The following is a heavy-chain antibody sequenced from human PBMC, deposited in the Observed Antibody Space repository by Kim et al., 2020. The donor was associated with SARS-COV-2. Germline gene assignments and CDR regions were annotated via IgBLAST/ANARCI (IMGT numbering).Heavy chain of an antibody. CDR3: AICYGDYVLGAFDI. CDR2: INHSGST. V-gene: IGHV4-34*01. J-gene: IGHJ3*02. Sequence: SETLSLTCAVYGGSFRGYYWSWIRQPPGKGLEWIGEINHSGSTNYNPSLKSRVTISVDTSKNQFSLKLSSVTAADTAVYYCAICYGDYVLGAFDIWGQGTMVTVSS. CDR1: GGSFRGYY. D-gene: IGHD4-17*01.